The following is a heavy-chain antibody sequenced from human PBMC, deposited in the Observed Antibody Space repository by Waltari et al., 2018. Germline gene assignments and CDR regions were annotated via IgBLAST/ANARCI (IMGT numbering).Heavy chain of an antibody. J-gene: IGHJ2*01. CDR3: ARSSGWYVGYWYFDL. D-gene: IGHD6-19*01. V-gene: IGHV3-66*02. Sequence: EVQLVESGGGLVQPGGSLRLSCAASGFTVSSNYMSWVRQAPGKGPEWVSVIYSGGSTYYADSVKGRFTISRDNSKNTLYLQMNSLRAEDTAVYYCARSSGWYVGYWYFDLWGRGTLVTVSS. CDR1: GFTVSSNY. CDR2: IYSGGST.